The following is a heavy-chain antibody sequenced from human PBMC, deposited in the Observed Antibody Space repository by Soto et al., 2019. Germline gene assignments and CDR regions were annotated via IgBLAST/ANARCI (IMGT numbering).Heavy chain of an antibody. CDR1: GFPLRSYL. Sequence: GESLMTSWAASGFPLRSYLLHWVRPAPGKGLEWVAVIGYDGSNKYYADSVKGRFTSPRDNYTNTLYLQMISLIGENMAVYYCARGRRSRYYYYYYGMDVWGQGTTVTVSS. J-gene: IGHJ6*02. CDR2: IGYDGSNK. V-gene: IGHV3-33*01. CDR3: ARGRRSRYYYYYYGMDV.